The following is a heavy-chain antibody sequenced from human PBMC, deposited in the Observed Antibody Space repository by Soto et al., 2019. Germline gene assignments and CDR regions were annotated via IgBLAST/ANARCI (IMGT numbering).Heavy chain of an antibody. CDR2: INPNGGVT. CDR3: ARESGGATATLDYYYFYMDV. D-gene: IGHD5-12*01. J-gene: IGHJ6*03. Sequence: QVQLVQSGAEVKRPGASVTVSCRSSGDTFNDYYIHWVRQAPGQGLEWMGWINPNGGVTKYAQKFQGWVSMTRATSIRTVYMQLSRPRSDDTAVYYCARESGGATATLDYYYFYMDVWGTGTTVTVSS. CDR1: GDTFNDYY. V-gene: IGHV1-2*04.